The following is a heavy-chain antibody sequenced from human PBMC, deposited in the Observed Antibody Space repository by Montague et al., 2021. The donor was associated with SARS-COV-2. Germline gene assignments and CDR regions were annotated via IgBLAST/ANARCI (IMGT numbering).Heavy chain of an antibody. Sequence: SGDSHYNPSLKGRVSISIDTTKNQFSLKLNSVTAADPAVYYCARDRGLGVAENFDCWGQGTRV. J-gene: IGHJ4*02. D-gene: IGHD3-10*01. CDR3: ARDRGLGVAENFDC. CDR2: SGDS. V-gene: IGHV4-30-4*01.